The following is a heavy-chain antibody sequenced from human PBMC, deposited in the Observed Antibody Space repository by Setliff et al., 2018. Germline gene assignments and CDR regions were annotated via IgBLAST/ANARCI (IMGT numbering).Heavy chain of an antibody. Sequence: GESLKISCAASGFTFSSYCMSWVRQAPGKGLEWVANIRQDGSEKYYVDSAKGRFTISRDNAKNSLYLQMNSLRAEDTAVYYCARTSTVTRTPLFDYWGQGTLVTVSS. J-gene: IGHJ4*02. CDR2: IRQDGSEK. CDR1: GFTFSSYC. CDR3: ARTSTVTRTPLFDY. V-gene: IGHV3-7*03. D-gene: IGHD4-17*01.